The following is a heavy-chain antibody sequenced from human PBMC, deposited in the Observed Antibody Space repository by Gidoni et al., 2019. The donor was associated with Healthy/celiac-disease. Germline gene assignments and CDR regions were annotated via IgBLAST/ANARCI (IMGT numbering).Heavy chain of an antibody. V-gene: IGHV4-31*03. D-gene: IGHD4-17*01. CDR2: IYYSGST. J-gene: IGHJ4*02. CDR1: GGSISSGGYY. Sequence: QVQLQESGPGLVKPSQTLSLTCPVSGGSISSGGYYWSWIRQHPGKGLEWIGYIYYSGSTYYNPSLKSRVTISVDTSKNQFSLKLSSVTAADTAVYYCARETDYGDRLSIFDYWGQGTLVTVSS. CDR3: ARETDYGDRLSIFDY.